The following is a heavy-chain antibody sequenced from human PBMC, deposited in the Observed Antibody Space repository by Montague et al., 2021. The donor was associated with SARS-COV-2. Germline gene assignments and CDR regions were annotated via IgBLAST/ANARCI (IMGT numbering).Heavy chain of an antibody. V-gene: IGHV4-4*02. D-gene: IGHD3-3*01. CDR1: GRSISSRER. CDR2: IHQRESGXT. J-gene: IGHJ6*02. Sequence: ETLSLACAVYGRSISSRERWSWVGQPPGKGLEWIGEIHQRESGXTNXNPSLKSRVTISIDQSKNYFSLNLTSMTAADTAVYYCGGTWVYFSPVDVWGQGTTVIVSS. CDR3: GGTWVYFSPVDV.